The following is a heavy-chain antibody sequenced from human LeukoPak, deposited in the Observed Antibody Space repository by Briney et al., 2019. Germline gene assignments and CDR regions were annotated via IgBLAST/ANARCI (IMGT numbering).Heavy chain of an antibody. CDR3: ASLRLGELSLYWAFYY. CDR1: GYTLTELS. D-gene: IGHD3-16*02. J-gene: IGHJ4*02. CDR2: FDPEDGET. V-gene: IGHV1-24*01. Sequence: ASVKVSCKVSGYTLTELSMHWVRQAPGKGLEWMGGFDPEDGETIYAQKFQGRVTMTEDTSTDTAYMELSSLRSEDTAVYYCASLRLGELSLYWAFYYWGQGTLVTVSS.